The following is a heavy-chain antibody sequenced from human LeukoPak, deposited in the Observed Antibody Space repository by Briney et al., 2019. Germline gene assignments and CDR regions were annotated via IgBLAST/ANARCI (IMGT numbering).Heavy chain of an antibody. D-gene: IGHD6-13*01. V-gene: IGHV4-30-2*01. CDR1: GGSISSGGYY. CDR3: ARAAGEQLAPRAFDI. J-gene: IGHJ3*02. Sequence: SETLSLTCTVSGGSISSGGYYWSWIRQPPGKGLEWIGYIYHSGSTYYNPSLKSRVTISVDRSKNQFSLKLSSVTAADTAVYYCARAAGEQLAPRAFDIWGQGTMVTVSS. CDR2: IYHSGST.